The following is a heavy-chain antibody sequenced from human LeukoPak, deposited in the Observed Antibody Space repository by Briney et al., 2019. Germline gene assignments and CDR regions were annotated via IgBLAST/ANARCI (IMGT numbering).Heavy chain of an antibody. Sequence: GRSLRLSCAASGFTFSSYAMHCVRQAPGKGLEWVAVISYDGSNKYYADSVKGRFTISRDNAKNSLYLQMNSLRAEDTAVYYCARGVDYYYDSSGYRDYWGQGTLVTDSS. CDR1: GFTFSSYA. V-gene: IGHV3-30-3*01. CDR3: ARGVDYYYDSSGYRDY. D-gene: IGHD3-22*01. CDR2: ISYDGSNK. J-gene: IGHJ4*02.